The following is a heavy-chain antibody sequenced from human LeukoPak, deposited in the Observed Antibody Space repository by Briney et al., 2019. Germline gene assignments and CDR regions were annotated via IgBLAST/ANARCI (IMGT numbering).Heavy chain of an antibody. Sequence: GGSLRLSCAASGFTFSSYWMSWVRQAPGKGLEWVANIKQDGSEKYYVDSVKGRFTISRDNAKNSLYLQMNSLRAEDTAVYYCARDIVHCGGDCYPGRGFDYWGQGTLVTVSS. CDR3: ARDIVHCGGDCYPGRGFDY. D-gene: IGHD2-21*02. V-gene: IGHV3-7*01. CDR1: GFTFSSYW. CDR2: IKQDGSEK. J-gene: IGHJ4*02.